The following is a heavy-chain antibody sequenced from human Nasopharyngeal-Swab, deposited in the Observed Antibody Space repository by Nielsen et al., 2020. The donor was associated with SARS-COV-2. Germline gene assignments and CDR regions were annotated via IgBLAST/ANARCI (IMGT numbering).Heavy chain of an antibody. V-gene: IGHV3-30*02. J-gene: IGHJ4*02. CDR2: IRYDGSNK. Sequence: GESLKISCAASGFTFSSYGMHWVRQAPGKGLEWVAFIRYDGSNKYYADSVKGRFTISRDNAKNSLYLQMNSLRAEDTAVYYCARDSDTIFGVVASYFDYWGQGTLVTVSS. D-gene: IGHD3-3*01. CDR1: GFTFSSYG. CDR3: ARDSDTIFGVVASYFDY.